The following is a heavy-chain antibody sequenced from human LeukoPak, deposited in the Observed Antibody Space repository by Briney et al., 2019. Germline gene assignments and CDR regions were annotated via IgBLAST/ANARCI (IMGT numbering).Heavy chain of an antibody. Sequence: ASVKVSCMASGYTFTSYGISWVRQAPGQGLEWMGWISAYNGNTNYAQKLKGRVTITTDTSTSTAYMELRSLRSDDTAVYYCARDLETYDRSGYFPDDAFDIWGQGKMVTVSS. CDR1: GYTFTSYG. CDR2: ISAYNGNT. CDR3: ARDLETYDRSGYFPDDAFDI. J-gene: IGHJ3*02. D-gene: IGHD3-22*01. V-gene: IGHV1-18*01.